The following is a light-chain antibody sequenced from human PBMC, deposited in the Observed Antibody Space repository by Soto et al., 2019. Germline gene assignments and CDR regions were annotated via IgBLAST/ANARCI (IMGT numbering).Light chain of an antibody. Sequence: DIQMTQSPSTLSSSVGDRVTITCRASQSISNWLAWYQQKPGKAPKLLIYKTSNLESGVPSRFSGSGSGTEFTLTISSLQPEDFATYYCQQSYRTPPITFGQGTRLEI. CDR1: QSISNW. CDR3: QQSYRTPPIT. J-gene: IGKJ5*01. CDR2: KTS. V-gene: IGKV1-5*03.